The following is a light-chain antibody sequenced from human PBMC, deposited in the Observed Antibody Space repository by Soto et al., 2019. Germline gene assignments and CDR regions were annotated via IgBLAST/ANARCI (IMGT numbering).Light chain of an antibody. J-gene: IGKJ2*01. CDR2: GSS. CDR1: QSVSNNY. CDR3: QQYGSSPPYT. V-gene: IGKV3-20*01. Sequence: EVVLTQSPGTLSLSPGEIATLSCRASQSVSNNYFAWYQQKPGQAPRLLIFGSSDRATGIPDRFSGSGSGTDFTITISRLEPEDFAVYYCQQYGSSPPYTFGQGTKLEIK.